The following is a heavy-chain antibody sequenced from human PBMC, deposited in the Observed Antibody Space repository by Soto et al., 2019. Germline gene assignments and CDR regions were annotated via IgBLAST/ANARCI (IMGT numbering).Heavy chain of an antibody. J-gene: IGHJ4*02. Sequence: QVQLVQSGAEVKKPGSSVKVSCKASGGTFSSYAISWVRQAPGQGLEWMGGIIPIFGTANYAQKFQGRVTITADESTSTAYMELCSLRSEDTAVYYCAREGRRWLQFLYFDYWGQGTLVTVSS. CDR3: AREGRRWLQFLYFDY. CDR1: GGTFSSYA. D-gene: IGHD5-12*01. CDR2: IIPIFGTA. V-gene: IGHV1-69*12.